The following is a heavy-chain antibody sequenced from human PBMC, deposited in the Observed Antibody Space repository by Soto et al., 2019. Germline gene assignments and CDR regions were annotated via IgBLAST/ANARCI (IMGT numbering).Heavy chain of an antibody. J-gene: IGHJ4*02. Sequence: GGSLRLSCAASGFTFSNYSMHWVRQAPGKGLEWVAVISKDGDKKYYAGSVKGRFTISRDNSKNTLYLQMNSLRPEDTAVHYCAREWSVANPGYWGQGTRSPSPQ. CDR2: ISKDGDKK. V-gene: IGHV3-30-3*01. D-gene: IGHD5-12*01. CDR1: GFTFSNYS. CDR3: AREWSVANPGY.